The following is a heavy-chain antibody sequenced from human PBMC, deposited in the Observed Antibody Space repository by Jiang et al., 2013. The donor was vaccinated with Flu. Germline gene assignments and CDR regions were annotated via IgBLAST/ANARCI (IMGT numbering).Heavy chain of an antibody. CDR2: IWYDGSNK. D-gene: IGHD2-8*01. Sequence: QLVESGGGVVQPGRSLRLSCAASGFTFSSYGMHWVRQAPGKGLEWVAVIWYDGSNKYYADSVKGRFTISRDNSKNTLYLQMNSLRAEDTAVYYCARADWVCTNGVCYSSHDYWGQGTLVTVSS. CDR3: ARADWVCTNGVCYSSHDY. CDR1: GFTFSSYG. J-gene: IGHJ4*02. V-gene: IGHV3-33*01.